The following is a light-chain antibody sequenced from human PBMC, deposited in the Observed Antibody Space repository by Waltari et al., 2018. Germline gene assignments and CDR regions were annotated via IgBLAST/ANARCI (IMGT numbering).Light chain of an antibody. CDR3: CSYAGSSTWV. CDR1: SSDVGSYNH. J-gene: IGLJ3*02. Sequence: QSALTQPASVSGSPGQSITISCTGTSSDVGSYNHVSWYQQHPGKAPKLNIYEGNKWPSGVSNRFSGSKSGNTASLTISGLQAEDEADYYCCSYAGSSTWVFGGGTKLTVL. CDR2: EGN. V-gene: IGLV2-23*01.